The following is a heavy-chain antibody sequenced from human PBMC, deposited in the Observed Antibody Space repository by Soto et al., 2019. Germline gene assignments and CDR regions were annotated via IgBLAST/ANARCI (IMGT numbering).Heavy chain of an antibody. CDR3: AGGAAADYFDY. CDR2: IYSSGST. J-gene: IGHJ4*02. V-gene: IGHV4-4*07. D-gene: IGHD6-13*01. CDR1: SGPISSYY. Sequence: SETLSLTCTVSSGPISSYYWSWIWQPAGKGLEWIGRIYSSGSTLYNPSLKSRVTMSVDTSKNQISLKLSSVTAADTAVYYCAGGAAADYFDYWGQGTLVTVSS.